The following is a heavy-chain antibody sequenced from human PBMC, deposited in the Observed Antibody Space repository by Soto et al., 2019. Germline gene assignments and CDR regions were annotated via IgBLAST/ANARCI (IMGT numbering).Heavy chain of an antibody. CDR1: GYTLSSYG. Sequence: QVQLVQSGAEVKKPGASVKVSCKASGYTLSSYGISWVRQAPGQGHEWMGWSSVYNDNTNYAQKFQGRVSMTTDTSTSTAHMELRSLRSDYTGVYYCAYIGYCSSTSCYDWFDPWGQGTPVTVSS. CDR3: AYIGYCSSTSCYDWFDP. J-gene: IGHJ5*02. V-gene: IGHV1-18*01. CDR2: SSVYNDNT. D-gene: IGHD2-2*03.